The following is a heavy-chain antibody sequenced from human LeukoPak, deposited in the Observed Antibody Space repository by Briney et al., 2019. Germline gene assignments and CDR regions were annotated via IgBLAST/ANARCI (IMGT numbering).Heavy chain of an antibody. CDR3: AREYPGIAVAGTAYFDY. J-gene: IGHJ4*02. D-gene: IGHD6-19*01. CDR1: GFTFSSYW. Sequence: GGSLRLSCAASGFTFSSYWMSWVRQAPGKGLEGVANIKQDGSEKYYVDSVKGRFTISRDNAKNSLYLQMNSLRAEDTAVYYCAREYPGIAVAGTAYFDYWGQGTLVTVSS. V-gene: IGHV3-7*01. CDR2: IKQDGSEK.